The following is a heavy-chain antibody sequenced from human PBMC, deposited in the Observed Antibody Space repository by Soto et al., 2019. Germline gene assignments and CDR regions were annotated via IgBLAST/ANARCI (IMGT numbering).Heavy chain of an antibody. D-gene: IGHD3-10*01. CDR3: AREGYYSGSGTYSPPRYYGMDV. Sequence: QVQLVQSGAEVRKPGASVKVSCKASGYTFSNYGLSWVRQAPGQGLEWMGWISDYNGNTHYAQKFQGRLIMTTDTSTXPXYXELXSLTSDDTAVYFCAREGYYSGSGTYSPPRYYGMDVWGQGTTVTVSS. CDR1: GYTFSNYG. V-gene: IGHV1-18*01. J-gene: IGHJ6*02. CDR2: ISDYNGNT.